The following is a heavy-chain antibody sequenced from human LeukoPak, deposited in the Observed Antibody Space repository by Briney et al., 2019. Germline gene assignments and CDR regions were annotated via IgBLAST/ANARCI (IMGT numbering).Heavy chain of an antibody. V-gene: IGHV3-23*01. CDR2: ISGSGAST. Sequence: GGSLRLSCAASGFTFSSYDMSWVRQAPGKGLVWVSDISGSGASTDYADSVKGRFTISRDNSKTTLYLQMNSLRAEDTAVYYCAKVGSSDYRLFEYWSQGTLVTVSS. J-gene: IGHJ4*02. D-gene: IGHD3-16*01. CDR3: AKVGSSDYRLFEY. CDR1: GFTFSSYD.